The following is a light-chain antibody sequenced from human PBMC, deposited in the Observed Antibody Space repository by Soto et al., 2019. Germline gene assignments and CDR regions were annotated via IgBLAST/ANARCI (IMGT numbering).Light chain of an antibody. CDR2: LNSDGSH. Sequence: QLVLTQSPSASASLGASVKLTCTLSSGHSSYTIAWHQQQPEKGPRYLMTLNSDGSHSKGDGIPDRFSGSSSGAERYLSISSLQSEDEADYYCQTWGTGIEMFGGGTKLTVL. J-gene: IGLJ3*02. CDR1: SGHSSYT. V-gene: IGLV4-69*01. CDR3: QTWGTGIEM.